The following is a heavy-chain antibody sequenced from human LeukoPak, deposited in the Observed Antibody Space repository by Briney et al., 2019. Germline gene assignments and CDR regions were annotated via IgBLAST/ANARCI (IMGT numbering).Heavy chain of an antibody. V-gene: IGHV4-34*01. CDR2: INHSGST. CDR3: ARGPNSSGWYVNY. D-gene: IGHD6-19*01. Sequence: SETLSLTCAVYGGSFSGYYWSWIRQPPGKGLEWIGEINHSGSTNYNPSLKSRVTISADTSKNQFSLKLSSVTAADTAVYYCARGPNSSGWYVNYWGQGTLVTVSS. J-gene: IGHJ4*02. CDR1: GGSFSGYY.